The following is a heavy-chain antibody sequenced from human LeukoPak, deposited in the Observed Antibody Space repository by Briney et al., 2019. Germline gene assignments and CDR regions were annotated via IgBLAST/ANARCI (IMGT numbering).Heavy chain of an antibody. J-gene: IGHJ4*02. V-gene: IGHV3-15*01. CDR3: TTDTSSGWYY. CDR2: IKSKTDGGTT. CDR1: GFTFSSYA. Sequence: GGSLRLSCAASGFTFSSYAMSWVRQAPGKGLEWVGRIKSKTDGGTTDYAAPVKGRFTISRDDSKNTLYLQMNSLKTEDTAVYYCTTDTSSGWYYWGQGTLVTVSS. D-gene: IGHD6-19*01.